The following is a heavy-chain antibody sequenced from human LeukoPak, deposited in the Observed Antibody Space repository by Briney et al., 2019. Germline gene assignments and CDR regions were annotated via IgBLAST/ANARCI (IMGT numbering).Heavy chain of an antibody. D-gene: IGHD6-13*01. CDR2: ITSGSGSNV. J-gene: IGHJ4*02. CDR1: GFTFSSHA. V-gene: IGHV3-23*01. Sequence: PGGSLRLSCAASGFTFSSHAMSWVRQAPGKGLEWVSAITSGSGSNVYYTDSLKGRFTISRDNSKNTLYLHMNSLRAEDTAVYYCARHGSWSFDYWGQGTLLTVS. CDR3: ARHGSWSFDY.